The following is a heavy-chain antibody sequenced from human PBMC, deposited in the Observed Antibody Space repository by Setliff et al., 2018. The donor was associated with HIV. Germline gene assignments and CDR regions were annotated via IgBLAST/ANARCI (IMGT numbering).Heavy chain of an antibody. CDR3: ARVDPYSSGFYGY. J-gene: IGHJ4*02. CDR1: GYTFINYY. CDR2: LNPSGGST. V-gene: IGHV1-46*01. Sequence: ASVMVSCKASGYTFINYYIHWVRQVPGQGLEWMGILNPSGGSTTYALKFQGRVTMTSDTSTSTVYMELSSLRSEDTALYYCARVDPYSSGFYGYWGQGTLVTVSS. D-gene: IGHD3-22*01.